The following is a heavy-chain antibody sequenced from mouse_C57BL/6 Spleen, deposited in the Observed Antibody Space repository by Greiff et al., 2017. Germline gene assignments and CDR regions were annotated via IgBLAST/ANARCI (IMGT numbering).Heavy chain of an antibody. CDR2: ISGGGGNT. V-gene: IGHV5-9*01. J-gene: IGHJ4*01. CDR1: GFTFSSYT. Sequence: EVHLVESGGGLVKPGGSLKLSCAASGFTFSSYTMSWVRQTPEKRLEWVATISGGGGNTYYPDSVKGRFTIYRDNAKNTLYLQMSSLRSEDTALYYCARQLRSYYAMDYWGQGTSVTVSS. CDR3: ARQLRSYYAMDY. D-gene: IGHD3-2*02.